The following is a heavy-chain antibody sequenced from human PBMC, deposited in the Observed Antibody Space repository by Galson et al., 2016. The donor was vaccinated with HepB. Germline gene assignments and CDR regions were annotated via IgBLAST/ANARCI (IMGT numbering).Heavy chain of an antibody. J-gene: IGHJ4*02. CDR3: ARYGSWTGFDY. CDR1: LDPISITGYF. Sequence: LSLTCTVSLDPISITGYFWSWIRQLPGGGLEWIGYISHSGSVYPNPSLKSRTVISVDTSKNQFSLDVRSVTAADTAVYFCARYGSWTGFDYWGRGTLVTVSS. D-gene: IGHD6-13*01. CDR2: ISHSGSV. V-gene: IGHV4-31*03.